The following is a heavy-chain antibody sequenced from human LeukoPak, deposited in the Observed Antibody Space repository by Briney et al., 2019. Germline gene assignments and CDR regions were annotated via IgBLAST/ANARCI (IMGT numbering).Heavy chain of an antibody. CDR3: ARGDCSITSCHCDS. CDR1: GFTFSSYG. V-gene: IGHV3-30*02. D-gene: IGHD2-2*01. J-gene: IGHJ4*02. Sequence: GGSLRLSCAASGFTFSSYGMHWVRQAPGKGLEWVAFIRYNGGNTYYADSVKGRFAISRDNSKNIVYLQMNSLRGEDTAVFYCARGDCSITSCHCDSWGQGTLVTVSS. CDR2: IRYNGGNT.